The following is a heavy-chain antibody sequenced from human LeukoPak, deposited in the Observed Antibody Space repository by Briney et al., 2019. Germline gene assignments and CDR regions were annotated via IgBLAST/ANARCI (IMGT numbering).Heavy chain of an antibody. CDR2: MNPNSDKT. D-gene: IGHD3-22*01. CDR3: ARVYYDSNGYPTTDYFDY. J-gene: IGHJ4*02. CDR1: GYTFTSYD. Sequence: GASVKVSCKASGYTFTSYDINWVRQATGQGLEWMGWMNPNSDKTGYAQKFQGRVTMTRNTSMSTAYMELSSLRSEDTAVYYCARVYYDSNGYPTTDYFDYWGQGTLVTVSS. V-gene: IGHV1-8*01.